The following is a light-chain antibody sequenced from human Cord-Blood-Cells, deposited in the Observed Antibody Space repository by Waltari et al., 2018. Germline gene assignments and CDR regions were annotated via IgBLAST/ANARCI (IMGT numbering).Light chain of an antibody. CDR3: QQYDNLPALT. V-gene: IGKV1-33*01. Sequence: DSQMTQSPSPLSASVGHRVTITCQASQDISNYLNWYQQKPGKAPKLLIYDASNLETGVPSRFSGSGSGTDFTFTISSLQPEDIATYYCQQYDNLPALTFGGGTKVEIK. J-gene: IGKJ4*01. CDR2: DAS. CDR1: QDISNY.